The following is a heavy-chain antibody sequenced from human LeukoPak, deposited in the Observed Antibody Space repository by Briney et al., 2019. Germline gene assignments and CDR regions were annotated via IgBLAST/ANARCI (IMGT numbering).Heavy chain of an antibody. CDR1: GFTFDDYG. D-gene: IGHD3-10*01. CDR2: INWNGGST. V-gene: IGHV3-20*04. J-gene: IGHJ4*02. CDR3: ARGGSYYGSGSYYNVYY. Sequence: GGSLRLSCAASGFTFDDYGMSWVRQAPGKGLEWVSGINWNGGSTGYADSVKGRFTISRDNAKNSLYLQMNSLRAEDTALYYCARGGSYYGSGSYYNVYYWGQGTLVTVSS.